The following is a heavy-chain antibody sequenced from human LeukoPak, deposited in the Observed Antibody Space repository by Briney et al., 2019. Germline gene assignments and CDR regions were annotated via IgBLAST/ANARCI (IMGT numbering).Heavy chain of an antibody. CDR3: ARGVRITMVRGVSSFFDY. V-gene: IGHV4-59*01. D-gene: IGHD3-10*01. J-gene: IGHJ4*02. Sequence: SETLSLTCTVSGGSISSYYWSWIRQPPGKGLEWIGYIYYSGGTNYNPSLKSRVTISIDTSKNQFSLKLSSVTAADTAVYYCARGVRITMVRGVSSFFDYWGQGTLVTVSS. CDR2: IYYSGGT. CDR1: GGSISSYY.